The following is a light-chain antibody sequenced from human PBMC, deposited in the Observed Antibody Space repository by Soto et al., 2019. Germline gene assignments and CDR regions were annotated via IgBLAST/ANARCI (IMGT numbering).Light chain of an antibody. Sequence: QSVLTQPASVSGSPGQSITISCTGTSSDIGGYKYVSWYQQKPDKAPKLMIYDVSYRPSGVSDRFSGSKSGNTASLTISGLQAEDEADYYCSPYTSINTHVFGTGTKVTVL. CDR2: DVS. CDR1: SSDIGGYKY. V-gene: IGLV2-14*01. J-gene: IGLJ1*01. CDR3: SPYTSINTHV.